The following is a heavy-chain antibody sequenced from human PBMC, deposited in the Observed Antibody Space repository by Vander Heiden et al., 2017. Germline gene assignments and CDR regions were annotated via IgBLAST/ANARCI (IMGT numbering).Heavy chain of an antibody. J-gene: IGHJ4*02. CDR3: ARIRGSDFDY. CDR2: IHYNGNT. Sequence: QVQLQESGPGLLKPSETLSLTCTVSGDSISSNYWSWIRQPPGKGLEWIGYIHYNGNTNYSPSLKSRLTLSVDTSKNQFSLNLTSVTAADTAVYYCARIRGSDFDYWGQGTLVTVSS. D-gene: IGHD3-16*01. CDR1: GDSISSNY. V-gene: IGHV4-59*01.